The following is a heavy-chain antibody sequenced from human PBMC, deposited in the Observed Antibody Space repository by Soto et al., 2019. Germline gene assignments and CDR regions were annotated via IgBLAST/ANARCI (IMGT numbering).Heavy chain of an antibody. Sequence: LETLSLTCTVSGGSISSHYWSWIRQPPGKGLEWIGYIYYSGSTNYNPSLKSRVTISVDTSKNQFSLKLSSVTAADTAVYYCASTRGGYRINWYDYWGQGTLVTVSS. D-gene: IGHD6-13*01. CDR1: GGSISSHY. CDR2: IYYSGST. J-gene: IGHJ5*01. CDR3: ASTRGGYRINWYDY. V-gene: IGHV4-59*11.